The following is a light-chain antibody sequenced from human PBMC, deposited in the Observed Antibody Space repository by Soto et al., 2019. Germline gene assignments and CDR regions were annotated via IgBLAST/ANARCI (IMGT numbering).Light chain of an antibody. CDR3: QQYGSSPHA. CDR2: GAS. CDR1: QSVSSSY. J-gene: IGKJ2*01. Sequence: EIVLTQSPGTLSLSPGERATLSCRASQSVSSSYLAWYQHKPGQAPRLLLYGASSRATGIPDRFSGSGSGTDVTLTISRLEPEDFGVYYCQQYGSSPHAFGQGTKLEIK. V-gene: IGKV3-20*01.